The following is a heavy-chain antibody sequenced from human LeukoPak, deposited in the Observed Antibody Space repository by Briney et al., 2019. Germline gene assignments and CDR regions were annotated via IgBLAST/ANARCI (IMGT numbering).Heavy chain of an antibody. D-gene: IGHD3-10*02. J-gene: IGHJ6*04. CDR3: AELGITMIGGV. Sequence: GGSLRLSCAASGFTFSSYAMNWVRQAPGKGLEWVSYISSSGSTIYYADSVEGRFTISRDNAKNSLYLQMNSLRAEDTAVYYCAELGITMIGGVWGKGTTVTISS. V-gene: IGHV3-48*03. CDR1: GFTFSSYA. CDR2: ISSSGSTI.